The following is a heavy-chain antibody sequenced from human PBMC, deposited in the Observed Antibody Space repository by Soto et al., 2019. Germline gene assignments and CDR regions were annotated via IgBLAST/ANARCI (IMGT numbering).Heavy chain of an antibody. CDR3: TRDVYYYDSSGYYEESDKYYFDY. J-gene: IGHJ4*02. CDR1: GGSISSSSYY. Sequence: PSETLSLTCTVSGGSISSSSYYWGWIRQPPGKGLEWIGSIYYSGSTYYNPSLKSRVTISVDTSKNQFSLKLSSVTAADTAVYYCTRDVYYYDSSGYYEESDKYYFDYWGQGTLVTVSS. D-gene: IGHD3-22*01. CDR2: IYYSGST. V-gene: IGHV4-39*07.